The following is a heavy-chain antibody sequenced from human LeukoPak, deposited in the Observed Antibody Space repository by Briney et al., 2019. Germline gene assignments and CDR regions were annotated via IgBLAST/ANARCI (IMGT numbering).Heavy chain of an antibody. CDR3: ARLDSGTYKATFDI. CDR1: GGSISSYY. Sequence: SETLSLTCTVSGGSISSYYWSWIRQPPGKGLEWIGYIYYSGSTNYNPSLKSRVTISVDTSKNQFSLKLSSVTAADTAVYYCARLDSGTYKATFDIWGQGTLVTVSS. CDR2: IYYSGST. J-gene: IGHJ4*02. D-gene: IGHD1-26*01. V-gene: IGHV4-59*01.